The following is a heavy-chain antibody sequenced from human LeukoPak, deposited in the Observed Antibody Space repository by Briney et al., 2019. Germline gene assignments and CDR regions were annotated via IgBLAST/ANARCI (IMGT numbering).Heavy chain of an antibody. Sequence: GASVKVSCKASGYTFTSYDINWVRQATGQGLEWMGWMNPNSGNTGYAQKFQGRVTMTRNTSISTAYMELSSLRSEDTAVYYCQRVTIFGVVIDFDYWGQGTLVAVSS. V-gene: IGHV1-8*01. CDR3: QRVTIFGVVIDFDY. D-gene: IGHD3-3*01. J-gene: IGHJ4*02. CDR2: MNPNSGNT. CDR1: GYTFTSYD.